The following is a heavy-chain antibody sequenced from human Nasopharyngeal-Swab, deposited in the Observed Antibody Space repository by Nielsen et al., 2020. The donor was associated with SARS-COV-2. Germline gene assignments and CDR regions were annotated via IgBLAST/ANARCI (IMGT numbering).Heavy chain of an antibody. D-gene: IGHD3-3*01. J-gene: IGHJ6*03. CDR3: ASLLTYYDFWSGYLNYYYMDV. V-gene: IGHV4-4*02. Sequence: VRQAPGKGLGWIGEIYHSGSTNYNPSLKSRVTISVDNSKNQLSLSLSSVTAADTAVYYCASLLTYYDFWSGYLNYYYMDVWGKGTTVTVSS. CDR2: IYHSGST.